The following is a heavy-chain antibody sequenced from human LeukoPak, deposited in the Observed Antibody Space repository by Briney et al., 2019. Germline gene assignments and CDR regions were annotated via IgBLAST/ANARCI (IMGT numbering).Heavy chain of an antibody. Sequence: GRSLRLSCAASGFTFSSYGMHWVRQAPGNGLEWVAVISYDGSNKYYADSVKGQFTISRDNSKNTLYLQMNSLRAEDTAVYYCAKAPAGSYLYFDYWGQGTLVTVSS. CDR1: GFTFSSYG. J-gene: IGHJ4*02. CDR2: ISYDGSNK. D-gene: IGHD1-26*01. V-gene: IGHV3-30*18. CDR3: AKAPAGSYLYFDY.